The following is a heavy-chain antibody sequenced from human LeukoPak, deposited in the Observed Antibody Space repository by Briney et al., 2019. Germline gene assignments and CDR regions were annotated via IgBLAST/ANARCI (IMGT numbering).Heavy chain of an antibody. CDR2: ISSSSSTI. Sequence: GGSLRLSCAASGFTFSSNSMNWVRQAPGKGLEWVSYISSSSSTIYYADSVKGRFTISRDNAKNSLYLQMNSLRAEDTAVYYCARGDIAVAGTSLNFDYWGQGTLVTVSS. D-gene: IGHD6-19*01. J-gene: IGHJ4*02. CDR1: GFTFSSNS. CDR3: ARGDIAVAGTSLNFDY. V-gene: IGHV3-48*01.